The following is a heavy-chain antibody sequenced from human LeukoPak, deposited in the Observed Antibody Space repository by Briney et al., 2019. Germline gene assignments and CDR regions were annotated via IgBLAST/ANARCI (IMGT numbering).Heavy chain of an antibody. CDR3: ARRGYSSGWNRFDY. Sequence: GGSLRLSCAASGFTFSSNWMSWVRQAPGKGLEWVGNIQPDGSEQYPVDSVKGRFTISRDNAKNSLYLQMNSLRAEDTAVYYCARRGYSSGWNRFDYWGQGTLVTVSS. CDR1: GFTFSSNW. J-gene: IGHJ4*02. V-gene: IGHV3-7*01. CDR2: IQPDGSEQ. D-gene: IGHD6-25*01.